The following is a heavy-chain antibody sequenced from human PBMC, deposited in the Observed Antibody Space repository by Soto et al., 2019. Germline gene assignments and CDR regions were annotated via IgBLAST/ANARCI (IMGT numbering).Heavy chain of an antibody. CDR3: GRVYGTYYDPLTGLWGGHFDF. CDR1: GYTFTSYG. D-gene: IGHD3-9*01. V-gene: IGHV1-18*01. CDR2: ISGYNGNT. J-gene: IGHJ4*02. Sequence: ASVKVSCKASGYTFTSYGISWVRQAPGQGLEWMGWISGYNGNTNLAQKLQGRVTMTTDTPTSTAFMELRSLRSDDTAVFYCGRVYGTYYDPLTGLWGGHFDFWGQGTQVTVSS.